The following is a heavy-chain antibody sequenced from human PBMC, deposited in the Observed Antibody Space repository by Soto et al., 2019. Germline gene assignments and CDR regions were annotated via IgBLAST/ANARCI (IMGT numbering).Heavy chain of an antibody. CDR1: GFTFSSYA. V-gene: IGHV3-23*01. J-gene: IGHJ4*02. Sequence: GGSLRLSCAASGFTFSSYAMSWVRQAPGKGLEWVSAISGSGGSTYYADSVKGRFTISRDNSKNTLYLQMNSLRAEDTAVYYCAKDLTSYSSSWYGVWGQGTLVTVSS. CDR2: ISGSGGST. CDR3: AKDLTSYSSSWYGV. D-gene: IGHD6-13*01.